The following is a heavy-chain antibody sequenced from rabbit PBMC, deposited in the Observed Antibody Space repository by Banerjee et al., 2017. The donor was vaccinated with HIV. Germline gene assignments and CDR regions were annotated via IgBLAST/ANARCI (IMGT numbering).Heavy chain of an antibody. CDR1: GFSFSGTYW. D-gene: IGHD4-2*01. Sequence: QSLEESGGDLVKPGASLTLTCTASGFSFSGTYWICWVRQVPGKGLEWSACTYAGSSGRTYYASWAKGRFTISKTSSTTVTLQMTSLTAADTATYFCARDGGSIWDLWGPGTLVTVS. J-gene: IGHJ4*01. CDR2: TYAGSSGRT. CDR3: ARDGGSIWDL. V-gene: IGHV1S40*01.